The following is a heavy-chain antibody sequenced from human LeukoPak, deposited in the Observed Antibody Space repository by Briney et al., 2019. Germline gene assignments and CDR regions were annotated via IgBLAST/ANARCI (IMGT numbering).Heavy chain of an antibody. V-gene: IGHV3-23*01. J-gene: IGHJ6*02. Sequence: PGGSLRLSCVVSGFTFSTYAMSWVRQAPGKELEWVSGIGGSGGDTFYADSVRGRFTVSRDNSKNTLFLQIDSLRTEDTAVYYCVPLGGLGYYQYGMDVWGRGTTVTVSS. CDR1: GFTFSTYA. CDR2: IGGSGGDT. CDR3: VPLGGLGYYQYGMDV. D-gene: IGHD3/OR15-3a*01.